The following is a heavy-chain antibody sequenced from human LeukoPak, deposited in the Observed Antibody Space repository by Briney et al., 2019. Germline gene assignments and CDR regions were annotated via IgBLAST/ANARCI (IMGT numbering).Heavy chain of an antibody. V-gene: IGHV1-18*01. J-gene: IGHJ4*02. Sequence: ASVKVSFKASGHTFTNYGFSWVRQAPGQGLEWMGWIGAYNVKTNYAQKFQGRVTMTTDTSTSTAYMELRSLISDDTAVYYCARDYCSGGSCQSGMLDYWGQGTLVTVSS. CDR2: IGAYNVKT. D-gene: IGHD2-15*01. CDR3: ARDYCSGGSCQSGMLDY. CDR1: GHTFTNYG.